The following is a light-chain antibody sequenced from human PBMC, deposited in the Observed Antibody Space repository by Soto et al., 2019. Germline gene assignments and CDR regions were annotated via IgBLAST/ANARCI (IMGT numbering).Light chain of an antibody. CDR3: AAWDDSLSGVV. V-gene: IGLV1-47*01. CDR2: RNN. CDR1: SSNIGSNY. J-gene: IGLJ2*01. Sequence: QAVVPQPPSASGTPGQRVTISCSGSSSNIGSNYVFWYQHLPGTAPKLLIYRNNQRPSGVPDRFSGSKSGTSASLAISGLRSEDETDYYCAAWDDSLSGVVFGGGTKLTVL.